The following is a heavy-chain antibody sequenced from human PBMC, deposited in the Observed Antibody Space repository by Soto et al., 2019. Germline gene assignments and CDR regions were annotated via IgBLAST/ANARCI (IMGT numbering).Heavy chain of an antibody. D-gene: IGHD4-17*01. CDR1: GLPFSSHG. CDR2: ISISGGNT. CDR3: ANEIRPNDY. V-gene: IGHV3-23*01. J-gene: IGHJ4*02. Sequence: EVQLLESGGGLVQPGGSLRLSCAASGLPFSSHGMSWVRQAPGKGLEWVSSISISGGNTYYADSVRGRFTISRDNSKNTLYLHMNSLTAEDTAIYYCANEIRPNDYWGQGTLVTVSS.